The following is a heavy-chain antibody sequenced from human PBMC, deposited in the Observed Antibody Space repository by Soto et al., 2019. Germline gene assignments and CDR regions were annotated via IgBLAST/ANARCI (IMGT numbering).Heavy chain of an antibody. J-gene: IGHJ3*02. CDR1: GGSISSYY. CDR2: IYYSGST. V-gene: IGHV4-59*08. D-gene: IGHD2-2*01. Sequence: WETLSLTCTVSGGSISSYYWSWIRQPPGKGLEWIGYIYYSGSTNYNPSLKSRVTISVDTSKNQFSLKLSSVTAADTAVYYCARHVFSKGAFDIWGQGTMVTVS. CDR3: ARHVFSKGAFDI.